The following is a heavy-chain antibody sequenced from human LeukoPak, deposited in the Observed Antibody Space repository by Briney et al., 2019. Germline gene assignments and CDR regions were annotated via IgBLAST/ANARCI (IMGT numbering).Heavy chain of an antibody. J-gene: IGHJ5*02. CDR1: GYTLTSYG. CDR2: VSGYNGNT. Sequence: ASVKVSCKASGYTLTSYGISWVRLAPGQGLEWMGWVSGYNGNTNYAQKFQGRLTMTTDTSTSTAYMELRSLRSDDTAVYYCARDGTTGTTFRFDPWGQGILVTVSS. CDR3: ARDGTTGTTFRFDP. V-gene: IGHV1-18*01. D-gene: IGHD1-1*01.